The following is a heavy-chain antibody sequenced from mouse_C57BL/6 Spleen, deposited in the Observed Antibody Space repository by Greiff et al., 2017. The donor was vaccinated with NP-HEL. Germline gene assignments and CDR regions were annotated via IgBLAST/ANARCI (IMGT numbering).Heavy chain of an antibody. CDR3: TGGLPGYYAMDY. V-gene: IGHV1-5*01. CDR2: IYPGNSDT. J-gene: IGHJ4*01. D-gene: IGHD2-4*01. Sequence: VQLQQSGTVLARPGASVKMSCKTSGYTFTSYWMHWVKQRPGQGLEWIGAIYPGNSDTSYNQKFKGKAKLTAVTSASTAYMELSSLTNEDSAVYYCTGGLPGYYAMDYWGQGTSVTVSS. CDR1: GYTFTSYW.